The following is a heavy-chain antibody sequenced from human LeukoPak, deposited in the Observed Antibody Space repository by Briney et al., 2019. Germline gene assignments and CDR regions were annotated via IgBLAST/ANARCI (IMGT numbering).Heavy chain of an antibody. J-gene: IGHJ6*02. Sequence: SETLSLTCIVSGGSISSDYWSWIRQPPGKGLEWIGYIYYSGVTNYNPSLKGRLTISVDKNQFSLKLTSVTAADTAVYYCARGRGSYYPKYYYYGMDVWGQGTTVTVSS. CDR2: IYYSGVT. CDR1: GGSISSDY. V-gene: IGHV4-59*01. D-gene: IGHD1-26*01. CDR3: ARGRGSYYPKYYYYGMDV.